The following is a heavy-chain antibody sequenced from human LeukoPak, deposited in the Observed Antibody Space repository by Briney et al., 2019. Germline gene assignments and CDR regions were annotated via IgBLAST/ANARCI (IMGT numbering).Heavy chain of an antibody. D-gene: IGHD4-17*01. J-gene: IGHJ4*02. V-gene: IGHV3-7*03. CDR1: GFTFSSYW. CDR2: IKEDGSKK. CDR3: ARGTGSYGDGEGFDY. Sequence: GGSLRLSCADSGFTFSSYWMSWVRQAPGKGLEWVANIKEDGSKKYYVDSVKGRFTISRDNSKNTLYLQMNSLRAEDTAVYYCARGTGSYGDGEGFDYWGQGTLVTVSS.